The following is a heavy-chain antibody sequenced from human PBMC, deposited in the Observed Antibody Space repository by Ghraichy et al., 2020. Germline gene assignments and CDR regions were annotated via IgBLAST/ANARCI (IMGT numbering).Heavy chain of an antibody. D-gene: IGHD2-21*02. CDR3: ARRAYCGGDCYSPYNCYGMDV. CDR1: GAPISSSSYY. Sequence: SHPLSLTCTVSGAPISSSSYYWGWIRQPPGKGLEWIGSIYYSGSTYSNPSLKSRVTISVDTSKNQFSLKLSSVTAADTAVYYCARRAYCGGDCYSPYNCYGMDVWGQGTTVTVSS. V-gene: IGHV4-39*01. CDR2: IYYSGST. J-gene: IGHJ6*02.